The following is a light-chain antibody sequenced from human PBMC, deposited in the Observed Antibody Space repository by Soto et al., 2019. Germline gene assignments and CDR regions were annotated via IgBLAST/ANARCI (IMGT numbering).Light chain of an antibody. CDR3: QQYGSSQT. CDR2: GAS. CDR1: QSVSSN. Sequence: EIVMTQSPATLSLSPGERATLSCRASQSVSSNLAWYQQKPGQAPRLLIYGASSRATGIPDRFSGSGSGTDFTLTISRLEPEDFAVYYCQQYGSSQTFGQGTKVDI. V-gene: IGKV3-20*01. J-gene: IGKJ1*01.